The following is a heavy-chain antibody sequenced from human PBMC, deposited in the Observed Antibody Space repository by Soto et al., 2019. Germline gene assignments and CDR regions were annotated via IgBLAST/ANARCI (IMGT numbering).Heavy chain of an antibody. D-gene: IGHD2-15*01. CDR1: GYSFTSYY. J-gene: IGHJ2*01. V-gene: IGHV1-46*01. CDR2: INPSGGTT. CDR3: VNGCRGLLDL. Sequence: ASVKVACKAAGYSFTSYYLRWVRQDPGQGLEWMGIINPSGGTTSYAQKFQDRITMTRDTSTTTVYMELSSLTSDDTAVYYCVNGCRGLLDL.